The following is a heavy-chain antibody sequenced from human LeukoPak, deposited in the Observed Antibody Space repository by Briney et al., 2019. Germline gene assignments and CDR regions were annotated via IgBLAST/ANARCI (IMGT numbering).Heavy chain of an antibody. CDR2: AGWAGGTT. CDR3: TVFGDSNH. J-gene: IGHJ5*02. Sequence: GGSLRLSCATSGFTFDRYTIHWVRQAPGKGLEWVSLAGWAGGTTYYSDSVRGRFTISRDTSKNTLYLQISSLRVEDTAVYYCTVFGDSNHWGQGTLVTVSS. D-gene: IGHD4-17*01. V-gene: IGHV3-43*01. CDR1: GFTFDRYT.